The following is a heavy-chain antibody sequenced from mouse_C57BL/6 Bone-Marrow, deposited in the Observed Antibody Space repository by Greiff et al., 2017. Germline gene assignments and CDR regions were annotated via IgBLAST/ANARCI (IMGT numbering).Heavy chain of an antibody. CDR3: ARLPLLLRCYYAMDY. CDR2: IFPGSGST. J-gene: IGHJ4*01. CDR1: GYTFTGYW. D-gene: IGHD1-1*01. Sequence: QVQLQQSGAELMKPGASVKLSCTATGYTFTGYWIEWVKQSPGHGLEWIGEIFPGSGSTNYTEKFKGKATFTADTSSNTAYMQLSSLTTEDSAIYYCARLPLLLRCYYAMDYWGQGTSVTVSS. V-gene: IGHV1-9*01.